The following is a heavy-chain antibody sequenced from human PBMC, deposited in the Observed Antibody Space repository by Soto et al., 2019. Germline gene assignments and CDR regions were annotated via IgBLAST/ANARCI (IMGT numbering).Heavy chain of an antibody. V-gene: IGHV3-43*01. CDR3: AKDRAVAGNNYFDY. D-gene: IGHD6-19*01. CDR1: GFTFDDYT. J-gene: IGHJ4*02. Sequence: GGSLRLSCAASGFTFDDYTMHWVRQAPGKGLEWVSLISWDGGSTYYADSVKGRFTISRDNSKNSLYLQMNSLRTEDTALYYCAKDRAVAGNNYFDYWGQGTLVTVSS. CDR2: ISWDGGST.